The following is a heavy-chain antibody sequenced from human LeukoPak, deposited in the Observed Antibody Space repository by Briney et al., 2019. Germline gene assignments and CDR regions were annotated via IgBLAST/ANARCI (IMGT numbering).Heavy chain of an antibody. CDR1: GFTFSSYA. CDR3: AKDGYSNSRYDWFDP. V-gene: IGHV3-23*01. CDR2: ISSGGGT. J-gene: IGHJ5*02. D-gene: IGHD6-13*01. Sequence: GGSLRLSCAASGFTFSSYAISCVRRAPGKGLEWVSGISSGGGTYYADSVKGRFTISRDNSKNTLYLQMNNLRAEDTAVYYCAKDGYSNSRYDWFDPWGQGTLVTVSS.